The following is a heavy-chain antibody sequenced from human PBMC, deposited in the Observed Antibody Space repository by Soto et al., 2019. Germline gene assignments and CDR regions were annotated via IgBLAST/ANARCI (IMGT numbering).Heavy chain of an antibody. CDR1: GFTVSDYH. D-gene: IGHD2-15*01. CDR3: AGLPNNYYFYMDV. J-gene: IGHJ6*03. Sequence: PWGSLRLSCAASGFTVSDYHMSWIRQAPGKGLEWVSYISDSGIIIYYADSVKGRFTISRDDAKNSLYLQMNSLRADDTAVYYCAGLPNNYYFYMDVWGKGTTVTVSS. V-gene: IGHV3-11*01. CDR2: ISDSGIII.